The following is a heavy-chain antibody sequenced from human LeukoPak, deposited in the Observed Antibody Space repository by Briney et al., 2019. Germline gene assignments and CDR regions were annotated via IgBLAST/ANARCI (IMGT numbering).Heavy chain of an antibody. V-gene: IGHV3-23*01. CDR2: ISGSGGTT. CDR1: GFTFSSYG. D-gene: IGHD5-18*01. J-gene: IGHJ3*02. Sequence: GGSLRLSCAASGFTFSSYGMSWGRQAPGKGLEWVSSISGSGGTTYYADSVKGRFTISRDNSKNTLYLQMNSLRADDTAVYSCAKDPPTVMANAFHIWGQGTMVTVS. CDR3: AKDPPTVMANAFHI.